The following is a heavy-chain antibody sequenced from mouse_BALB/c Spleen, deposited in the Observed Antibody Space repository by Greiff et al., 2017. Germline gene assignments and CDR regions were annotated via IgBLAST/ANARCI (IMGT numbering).Heavy chain of an antibody. CDR1: GYTFTSYW. V-gene: IGHV1-87*01. Sequence: QVQLKESGAELARPGASVKLSCKASGYTFTSYWMQWVKQRPGQGLEWIGAIYPGDGDTRYTQKFKGKATLTADKSSSTAYMQLSSLASEDSAVYYCAPIYYGYDGYFDYWGQGTTLTVSS. CDR2: IYPGDGDT. CDR3: APIYYGYDGYFDY. D-gene: IGHD2-2*01. J-gene: IGHJ2*01.